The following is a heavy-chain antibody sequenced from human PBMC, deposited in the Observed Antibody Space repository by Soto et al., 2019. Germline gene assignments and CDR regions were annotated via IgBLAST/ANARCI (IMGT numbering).Heavy chain of an antibody. CDR1: GFTFSSYW. Sequence: GGSLRLSCAASGFTFSSYWMSWVRQAPGKGLEWVSAITGSGDSTYYADSVKGRFTVSRDNSKNTLYLQMNSLRAEDTAVYYCAKVFVFTIREGFDYWGLGTLVTVSS. D-gene: IGHD3-3*01. CDR3: AKVFVFTIREGFDY. V-gene: IGHV3-23*01. CDR2: ITGSGDST. J-gene: IGHJ4*02.